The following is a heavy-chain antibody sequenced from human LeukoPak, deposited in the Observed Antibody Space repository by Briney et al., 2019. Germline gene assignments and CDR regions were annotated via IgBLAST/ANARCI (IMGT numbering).Heavy chain of an antibody. D-gene: IGHD3-9*01. CDR3: QRTAYDILTGYYSFDY. Sequence: GGSLRLSCAASGFTFSSYAMSWVRQAPGKGLESVAAISGGDTFYADSVKGRFTISRDNSKNTLYLQVNSLRAEDTAVYYWQRTAYDILTGYYSFDYWGQGTLVTVSS. J-gene: IGHJ4*02. CDR2: ISGGDT. CDR1: GFTFSSYA. V-gene: IGHV3-23*01.